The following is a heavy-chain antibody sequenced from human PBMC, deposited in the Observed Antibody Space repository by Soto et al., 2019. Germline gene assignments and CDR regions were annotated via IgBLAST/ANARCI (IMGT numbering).Heavy chain of an antibody. V-gene: IGHV4-39*01. CDR2: IYYSGST. Sequence: PSETLSLTCTVSGGSISGNNYYWGWIRQPPGKGLEWIGSIYYSGSTNYNPSLKSRVTISVDTSKNQFSLKLSSVTAADTAVYYCARHVGYYVSCGYFRTACIDYWGQGTLVTVSS. CDR3: ARHVGYYVSCGYFRTACIDY. D-gene: IGHD3-22*01. J-gene: IGHJ4*02. CDR1: GGSISGNNYY.